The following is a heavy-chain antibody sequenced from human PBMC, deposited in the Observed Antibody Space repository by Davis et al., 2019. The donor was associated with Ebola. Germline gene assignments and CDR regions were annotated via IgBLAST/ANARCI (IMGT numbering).Heavy chain of an antibody. CDR2: SSQSGST. J-gene: IGHJ4*02. CDR1: GDCISSSNW. Sequence: SETLSLTCAVSGDCISSSNWWSWVRQPPGKGLEWIGESSQSGSTNYNPSLKSRVTISVDTSTNQFSLKLRSVTAADTAVYYSARGKTYPVYSGQGTLITVSS. CDR3: ARGKTYPVY. V-gene: IGHV4-4*02.